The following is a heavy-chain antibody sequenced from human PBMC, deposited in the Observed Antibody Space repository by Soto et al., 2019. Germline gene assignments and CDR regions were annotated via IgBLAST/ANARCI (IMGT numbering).Heavy chain of an antibody. J-gene: IGHJ4*02. CDR1: GGSFKSGSYS. D-gene: IGHD3-3*01. CDR3: ARDFAYFDS. CDR2: VYHTGRT. Sequence: QVQLQESGPGLVKPSETLSLTCTVSGGSFKSGSYSWSWIRQPPGKGLEWIGYVYHTGRTSYNPSLKSRVYKSMDTSKNQFSLNLDSVTAADTAVYFCARDFAYFDSWGQGTLVTVSS. V-gene: IGHV4-61*01.